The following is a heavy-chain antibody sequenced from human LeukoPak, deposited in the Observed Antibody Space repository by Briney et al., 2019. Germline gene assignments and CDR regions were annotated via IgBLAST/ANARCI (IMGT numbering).Heavy chain of an antibody. CDR2: IYFGDSHT. Sequence: GESLKISCKGSRNRFTSYWIGWVRQMPGKGLEWMGIIYFGDSHTRYSPSFQGQVTISADKSISTAYLQWSSLKASDTAMYYCPRLKYSSGWYRDSPPKYFQHWGQGTLVTVSS. J-gene: IGHJ1*01. CDR1: RNRFTSYW. D-gene: IGHD6-19*01. V-gene: IGHV5-51*01. CDR3: PRLKYSSGWYRDSPPKYFQH.